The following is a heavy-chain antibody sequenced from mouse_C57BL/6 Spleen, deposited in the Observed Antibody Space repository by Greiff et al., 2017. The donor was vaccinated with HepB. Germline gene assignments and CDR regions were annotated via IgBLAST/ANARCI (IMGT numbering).Heavy chain of an antibody. Sequence: QVQLQQPGAELVKPGASVKLSCKASGYTFTSYWMHWVKQRPGQGLEWIGMIHPNSGSTNYNEKFKSKATLTVDKSSSTAYMQLSSLTSEDSAVYYCARSGGLRYFDYWGQGTTLTVSS. CDR1: GYTFTSYW. CDR2: IHPNSGST. D-gene: IGHD2-4*01. V-gene: IGHV1-64*01. CDR3: ARSGGLRYFDY. J-gene: IGHJ2*01.